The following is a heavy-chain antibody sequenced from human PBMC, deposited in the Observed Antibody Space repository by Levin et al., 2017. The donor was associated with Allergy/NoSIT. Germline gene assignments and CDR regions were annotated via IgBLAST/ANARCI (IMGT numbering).Heavy chain of an antibody. Sequence: LSLTCAASGFTFSDYYMSWMRQAPGKGLEWVSYISSSGRTIYYADSVKGRLTISRDNAKNSMYLQMNSLRAEDTAIYYCVRGNYGDYDYWGQGTLVTVSA. V-gene: IGHV3-11*01. D-gene: IGHD3-16*01. CDR3: VRGNYGDYDY. CDR1: GFTFSDYY. CDR2: ISSSGRTI. J-gene: IGHJ4*02.